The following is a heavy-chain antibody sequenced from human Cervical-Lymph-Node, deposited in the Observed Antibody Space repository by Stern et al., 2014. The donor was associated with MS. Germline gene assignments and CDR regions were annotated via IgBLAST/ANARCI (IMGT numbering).Heavy chain of an antibody. Sequence: VQLVQSGGGVVQPGRSLRLSCAASGFSFSRYAMHCVRQATGKGLAWVALIWYDGSNPYYADSVTGRFTISRDNFKNTLYLQMNSLRAEDTAVYYCASAYSSSHYYFDYWGQGTLVTVSS. J-gene: IGHJ4*02. D-gene: IGHD6-13*01. CDR1: GFSFSRYA. V-gene: IGHV3-33*01. CDR3: ASAYSSSHYYFDY. CDR2: IWYDGSNP.